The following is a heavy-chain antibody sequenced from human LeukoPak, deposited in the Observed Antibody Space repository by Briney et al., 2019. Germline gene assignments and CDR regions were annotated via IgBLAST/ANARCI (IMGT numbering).Heavy chain of an antibody. J-gene: IGHJ3*02. CDR1: GFTFSSYH. D-gene: IGHD6-13*01. CDR3: ARVIAKWRSRWFQTVRSDAFDI. CDR2: ISGSSSYI. Sequence: PGGSLRLSCEVSGFTFSSYHMNWVRQAPGKGLEWVSSISGSSSYIYYADSVKGRFTISRDNAKNSLYLQMNSLRAEDTAVYYCARVIAKWRSRWFQTVRSDAFDIWGQGTMVTVSS. V-gene: IGHV3-21*01.